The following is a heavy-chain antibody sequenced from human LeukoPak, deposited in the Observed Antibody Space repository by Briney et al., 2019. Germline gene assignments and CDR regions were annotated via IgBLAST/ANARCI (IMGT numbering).Heavy chain of an antibody. CDR3: ARDSSGYYYFDS. Sequence: ASETLSLTCTVSGGSISRDTYYWTWIRQLPGKGLEWIGYIRDGRRSYYNPSLKSRISTSVDASKNQSSLKLSSLTAADTAVYYCARDSSGYYYFDSWGHGTLVTVSS. V-gene: IGHV4-31*03. CDR2: IRDGRRS. J-gene: IGHJ4*01. CDR1: GGSISRDTYY. D-gene: IGHD3-22*01.